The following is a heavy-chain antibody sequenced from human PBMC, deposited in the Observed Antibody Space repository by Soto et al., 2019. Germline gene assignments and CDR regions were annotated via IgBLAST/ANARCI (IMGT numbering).Heavy chain of an antibody. CDR3: ARDKGRPQLGGNYYYITDV. J-gene: IGHJ6*02. D-gene: IGHD3-3*02. Sequence: QVHLGQSGAEGKKPGSPVKVSCKVSGGTFDTYAISLVRQAPGPGLEWMGGIIPVFRAPDYAQKFQGRVTITADESARTAHMELTGLRFEDTAVYYCARDKGRPQLGGNYYYITDVWGQGTSVTVSS. CDR2: IIPVFRAP. CDR1: GGTFDTYA. V-gene: IGHV1-69*12.